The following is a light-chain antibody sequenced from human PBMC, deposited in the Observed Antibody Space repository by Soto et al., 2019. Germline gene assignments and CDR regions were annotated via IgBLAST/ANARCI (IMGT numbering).Light chain of an antibody. CDR1: SSDVGGYNY. V-gene: IGLV2-8*01. Sequence: QSALTQPPSASGSPGQSVAISCTGTSSDVGGYNYVSWYQQHPGKAPKLMIYEVNKRPSGVPERFSGSNSGNTATLTISGTQAMDEADYYCQAWDSSTVVFGGGTKVTVL. CDR3: QAWDSSTVV. CDR2: EVN. J-gene: IGLJ2*01.